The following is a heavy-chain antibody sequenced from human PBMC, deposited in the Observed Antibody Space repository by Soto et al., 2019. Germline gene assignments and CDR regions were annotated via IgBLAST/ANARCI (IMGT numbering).Heavy chain of an antibody. Sequence: GASVKVSCKASGGTFSSYAISWVRQAPGQGLEWMGIINPSGGSTSYAQKFQGRVTMTRDTSTSTVYMELSSLRSEDTAVYYCARASESTYYDILTGFNWFDPWGQGTLVTVSS. J-gene: IGHJ5*02. CDR1: GGTFSSYA. CDR3: ARASESTYYDILTGFNWFDP. CDR2: INPSGGST. D-gene: IGHD3-9*01. V-gene: IGHV1-46*03.